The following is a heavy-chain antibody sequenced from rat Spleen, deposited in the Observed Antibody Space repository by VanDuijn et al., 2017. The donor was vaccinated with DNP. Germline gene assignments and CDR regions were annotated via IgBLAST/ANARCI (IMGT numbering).Heavy chain of an antibody. J-gene: IGHJ4*01. CDR2: IWSGGTT. CDR3: ASTLVNYGTYGYYAMDA. CDR1: GFSLTSNS. V-gene: IGHV2-1*01. D-gene: IGHD1-3*01. Sequence: QVQLKESGPGLVQPSQTLSLTCTVSGFSLTSNSVHWVRQPPGKGLEWVGVIWSGGTTDYNSALKSRLSISRDTSKSQVFLKMNSLQTEDTATYYCASTLVNYGTYGYYAMDAWGQGTSVTVSS.